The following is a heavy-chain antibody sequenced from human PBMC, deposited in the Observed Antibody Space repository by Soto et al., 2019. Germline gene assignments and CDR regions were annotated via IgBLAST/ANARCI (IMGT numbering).Heavy chain of an antibody. CDR3: ARRWGTYFDF. D-gene: IGHD7-27*01. CDR2: IYYSGST. Sequence: SQTLCLTWSVAGGSISSYYWSWIRQPPGKGLEWIGYIYYSGSTDYDPSLKSRVTISVDTSKNQFSLKLSSVTAADTAVYYCARRWGTYFDFWGQGTLVTVSS. J-gene: IGHJ4*02. CDR1: GGSISSYY. V-gene: IGHV4-59*01.